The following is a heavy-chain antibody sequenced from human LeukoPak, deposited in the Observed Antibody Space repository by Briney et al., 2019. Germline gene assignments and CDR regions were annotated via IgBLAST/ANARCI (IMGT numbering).Heavy chain of an antibody. Sequence: PGGSLRLSCAASGFTFKSYTMNWVRQAPGKGLEWVSSITSSLSYISYADSVKGRFTISRDNAKNSLSLQMNSLRAEDTAVYYYARDFGRTSDWQPRLYYGMDVWGQGTTVTVSS. CDR3: ARDFGRTSDWQPRLYYGMDV. V-gene: IGHV3-21*01. J-gene: IGHJ6*02. CDR1: GFTFKSYT. D-gene: IGHD2-2*01. CDR2: ITSSLSYI.